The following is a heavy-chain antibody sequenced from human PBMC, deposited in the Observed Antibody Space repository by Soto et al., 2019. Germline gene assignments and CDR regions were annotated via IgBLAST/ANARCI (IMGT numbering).Heavy chain of an antibody. CDR1: GFTFSSYG. CDR2: IWYDGSNK. J-gene: IGHJ6*03. CDR3: ARGGSTIFGVDYYYYMDV. V-gene: IGHV3-33*01. Sequence: QVQLVESGGGVVQPGRSLRLSCAASGFTFSSYGMHWVRQAPGKGLEWVAVIWYDGSNKYYADSVKGRFTISRDNSKNTQYLQMNSLRAEDTAVYYCARGGSTIFGVDYYYYMDVWGKGTTVTVSS. D-gene: IGHD3-3*01.